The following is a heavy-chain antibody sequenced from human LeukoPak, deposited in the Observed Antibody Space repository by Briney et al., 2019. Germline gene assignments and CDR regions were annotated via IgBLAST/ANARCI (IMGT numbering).Heavy chain of an antibody. Sequence: PSQTLSLTCTVSGGSISSGGYYWSWIRQPPGKGLEWIGYIYHSGSTYYNPSLKSRVTISVDRSKNQFSLKLSSVTAADTAVYYCARGLLVVVAAYFDYWGQGTLVTVSS. CDR2: IYHSGST. J-gene: IGHJ4*02. CDR3: ARGLLVVVAAYFDY. D-gene: IGHD2-15*01. CDR1: GGSISSGGYY. V-gene: IGHV4-30-2*01.